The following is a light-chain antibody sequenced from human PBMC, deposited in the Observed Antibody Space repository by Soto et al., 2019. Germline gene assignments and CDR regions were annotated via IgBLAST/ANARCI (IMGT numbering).Light chain of an antibody. CDR1: QSVSRN. Sequence: EIVMTQSPATLSVSPGERATLSCRASQSVSRNLAWYQQTPGQAPRLLIYGASTRATGIPARFSGSGSGTEFTLTICSLQSEDFAVYYCQQYNNWPPLTFGGGTKVEIK. CDR3: QQYNNWPPLT. CDR2: GAS. V-gene: IGKV3-15*01. J-gene: IGKJ4*01.